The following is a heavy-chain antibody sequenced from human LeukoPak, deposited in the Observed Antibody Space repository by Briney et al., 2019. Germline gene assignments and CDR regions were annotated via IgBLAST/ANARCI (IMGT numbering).Heavy chain of an antibody. CDR1: EYSVTSYW. CDR3: ARRHYYYDRSGFYYYFDT. D-gene: IGHD3-22*01. CDR2: IQPGNPEI. V-gene: IGHV5-51*01. Sequence: GESLKISCKASEYSVTSYWIGWVRQMPGKGLEWVGNIQPGNPEIRYSPSFQGQVTLSADKSISTAYLQWSSLKASDTAMYYCARRHYYYDRSGFYYYFDTWGQGTQVTVSS. J-gene: IGHJ4*02.